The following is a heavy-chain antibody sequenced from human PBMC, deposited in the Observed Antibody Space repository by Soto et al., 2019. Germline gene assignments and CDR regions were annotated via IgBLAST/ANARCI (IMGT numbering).Heavy chain of an antibody. CDR2: IIPVFRTS. Sequence: QVQLVQSGAEVKKPGSSVKVSCSASGVTFSSYAFTWVRQAPGQGLEWMGNIIPVFRTSNSAQRFQGRLTISADESSNTVYMELSSLRSADTAVYFCAKDGSWDGGGGASWGQGTLVIVSS. D-gene: IGHD3-16*01. CDR3: AKDGSWDGGGGAS. CDR1: GVTFSSYA. V-gene: IGHV1-69*18. J-gene: IGHJ4*02.